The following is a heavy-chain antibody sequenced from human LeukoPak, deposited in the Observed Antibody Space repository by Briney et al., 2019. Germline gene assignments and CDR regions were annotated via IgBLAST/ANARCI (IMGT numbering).Heavy chain of an antibody. CDR1: GFTFSSYG. CDR2: ISYDGSNK. J-gene: IGHJ5*02. CDR3: AKDQGYSSGWYGAQEFDP. Sequence: GGSLRPSCAASGFTFSSYGMHWVRQAPGKGLEWGAVISYDGSNKYYADSVKGRFTISRDNSKNTLYLQMNSLRAEDTAVYYCAKDQGYSSGWYGAQEFDPWGQGTLVTVSS. V-gene: IGHV3-30*18. D-gene: IGHD6-19*01.